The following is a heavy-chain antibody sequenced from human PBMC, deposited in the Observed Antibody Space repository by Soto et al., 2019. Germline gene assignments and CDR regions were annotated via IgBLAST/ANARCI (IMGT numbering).Heavy chain of an antibody. CDR2: ISGSGGST. CDR3: AKDHGYYDSSGYSGPFDY. D-gene: IGHD3-22*01. V-gene: IGHV3-23*01. J-gene: IGHJ4*02. CDR1: GFTLSSYA. Sequence: GGSLRLSCAASGFTLSSYAMSWVRQAPGKGLEWVSAISGSGGSTYYADSVKGRFTISRDNSKNTLYLQMNSLRAEDTAVYYCAKDHGYYDSSGYSGPFDYWGQGTLVTVSS.